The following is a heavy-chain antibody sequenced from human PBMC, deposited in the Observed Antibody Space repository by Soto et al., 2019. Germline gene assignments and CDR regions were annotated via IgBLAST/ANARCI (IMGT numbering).Heavy chain of an antibody. D-gene: IGHD4-4*01. V-gene: IGHV3-30*18. Sequence: QVQLVESGGGVVQPGRSLRLSCAASGFTFSSYGMHWVRQAPGKGLEWVAVISYDGSNKYYADSVKGRFTISRDNSKNTLYLQMNSLRAEDTAVYYCVKDLPVTLRGFQHWGQGTLVTVSS. CDR3: VKDLPVTLRGFQH. CDR2: ISYDGSNK. J-gene: IGHJ1*01. CDR1: GFTFSSYG.